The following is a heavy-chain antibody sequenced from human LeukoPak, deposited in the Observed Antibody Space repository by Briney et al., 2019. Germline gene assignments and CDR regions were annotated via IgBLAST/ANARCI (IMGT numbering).Heavy chain of an antibody. V-gene: IGHV3-23*01. CDR3: SGGGETYYFDY. D-gene: IGHD2-15*01. CDR2: ISGGGGIT. CDR1: GFTFSTYA. J-gene: IGHJ4*02. Sequence: GGSLRLSCAASGFTFSTYAMSWVRQTPGKGLEWVSVISGGGGITYYADSVKGRFTISRDNSENTLYLQMNSLRAEDTAVYYCSGGGETYYFDYWGQGTLVAVSS.